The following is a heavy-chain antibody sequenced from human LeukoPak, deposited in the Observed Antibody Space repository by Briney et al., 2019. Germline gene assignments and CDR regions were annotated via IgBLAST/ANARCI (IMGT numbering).Heavy chain of an antibody. CDR2: IKQDGSEK. D-gene: IGHD3-3*01. J-gene: IGHJ4*02. Sequence: GGSLRLSCAASGFTFSSYWMSWVRQAPGKGLEWVANIKQDGSEKYYVDSVKGRVTISRDNSKNSLYLQMISLRAEDTAVYYCARVSTYYDFWSGHYYFDYWGQGTLVTVSS. CDR3: ARVSTYYDFWSGHYYFDY. CDR1: GFTFSSYW. V-gene: IGHV3-7*01.